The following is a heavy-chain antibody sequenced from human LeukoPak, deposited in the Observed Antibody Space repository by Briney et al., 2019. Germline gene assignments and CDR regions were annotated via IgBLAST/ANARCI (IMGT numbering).Heavy chain of an antibody. CDR1: GGSFSGFY. D-gene: IGHD3-22*01. CDR2: INHSGGT. Sequence: SETLSLTCAVYGGSFSGFYWSWIRRPPGKGLEWIGEINHSGGTNYNPSLKSRVTISVDTSKDQFSLKLSSVTAADTAVYYCARADYYDSSGYGGSWGQGTLVTVSS. V-gene: IGHV4-34*01. CDR3: ARADYYDSSGYGGS. J-gene: IGHJ4*02.